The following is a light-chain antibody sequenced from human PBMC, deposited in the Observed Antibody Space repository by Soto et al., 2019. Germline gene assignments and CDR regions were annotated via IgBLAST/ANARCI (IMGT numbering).Light chain of an antibody. J-gene: IGKJ1*01. CDR1: QSVSSN. CDR3: QQYNSWPPWT. V-gene: IGKV3-15*01. CDR2: GAS. Sequence: EIVMTHSPATLSVSPGERATLSCRASQSVSSNLAWDQQKPGQAPRLLIYGASTRATGIPARVSGSGSGTEFTRTISRLQSEDFAVYYCQQYNSWPPWTFGQGTKVEIK.